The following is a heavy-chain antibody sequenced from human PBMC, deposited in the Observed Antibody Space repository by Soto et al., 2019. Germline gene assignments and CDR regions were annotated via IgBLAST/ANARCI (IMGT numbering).Heavy chain of an antibody. D-gene: IGHD2-2*01. Sequence: PSETLSLTCTVSGGSMSSYYWSWIRQPPGKGLEWIGYIYYSGSTNYNPSLKSRVTISVDTSKNQFSLKLSSVTAADTAVYYCARDKREYQLLMGAFDIWGQGTMVTVSS. CDR3: ARDKREYQLLMGAFDI. J-gene: IGHJ3*02. CDR2: IYYSGST. V-gene: IGHV4-59*01. CDR1: GGSMSSYY.